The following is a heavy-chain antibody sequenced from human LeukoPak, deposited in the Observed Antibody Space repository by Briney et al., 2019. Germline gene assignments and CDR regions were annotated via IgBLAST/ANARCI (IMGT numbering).Heavy chain of an antibody. Sequence: PGGSLRLSCTASGFSFGDYAMSWVRQAPGKGLEWVGFIRSNTYGGTAEYAAPVKGRFTISRDDSEVIVYLQMNSLKTGDTAIYYCSRGSTEIAVEPATSPYYFYYYYMDVWGRGTTVTVSS. CDR3: SRGSTEIAVEPATSPYYFYYYYMDV. CDR1: GFSFGDYA. V-gene: IGHV3-49*04. D-gene: IGHD2-2*01. CDR2: IRSNTYGGTA. J-gene: IGHJ6*03.